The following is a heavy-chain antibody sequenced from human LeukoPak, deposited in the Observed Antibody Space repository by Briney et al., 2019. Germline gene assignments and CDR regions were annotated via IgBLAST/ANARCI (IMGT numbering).Heavy chain of an antibody. Sequence: GRSLRLSCVVSGFTFSNYAMHWVRQAPGKGLEWVAVISNDGSKRHYADAVKGRLSISRDNSENALSLQFNSLRGDDTAVYYCAKGDGGSSSWYDFYFYGVDVWGKGTAVTVSS. D-gene: IGHD6-13*01. CDR3: AKGDGGSSSWYDFYFYGVDV. V-gene: IGHV3-30*18. CDR1: GFTFSNYA. CDR2: ISNDGSKR. J-gene: IGHJ6*04.